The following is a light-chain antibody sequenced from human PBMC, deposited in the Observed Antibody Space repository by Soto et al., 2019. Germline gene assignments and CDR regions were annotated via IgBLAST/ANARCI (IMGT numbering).Light chain of an antibody. CDR3: SSYTSDSTLVV. CDR2: DVS. Sequence: QSVLTQPASVSGSPGQTITISCRGTSRDIGGYNYVSWYQHHPGKAPKLMIYDVSNRPSGISNRFSGSKSGSTASLTISGLQAEDEADYWCSSYTSDSTLVVFGGGTKLTVL. V-gene: IGLV2-14*03. CDR1: SRDIGGYNY. J-gene: IGLJ2*01.